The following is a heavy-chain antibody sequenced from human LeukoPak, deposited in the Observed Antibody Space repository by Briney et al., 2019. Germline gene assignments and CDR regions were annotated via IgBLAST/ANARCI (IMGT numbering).Heavy chain of an antibody. CDR2: FDPEDGET. J-gene: IGHJ4*02. CDR3: ATAHITGKRASFDY. Sequence: ASVKVSCKVSGYTLTELSMHWVRQAPGKGLEWMGGFDPEDGETIYAQKFQGRVTMTEDTSTDTAYVELSSLRSEDTAVYYCATAHITGKRASFDYWGQGTLVTVSS. D-gene: IGHD1-20*01. CDR1: GYTLTELS. V-gene: IGHV1-24*01.